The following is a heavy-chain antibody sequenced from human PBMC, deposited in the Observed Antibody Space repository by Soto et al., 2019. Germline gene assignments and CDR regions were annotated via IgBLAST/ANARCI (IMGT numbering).Heavy chain of an antibody. CDR3: VRVRGGGTSPFDY. CDR1: GFTFSDHY. V-gene: IGHV3-72*01. J-gene: IGHJ4*02. CDR2: SRNKAHSYTT. D-gene: IGHD3-16*01. Sequence: EVQLVESGGGLVQPGGSLRLSCAASGFTFSDHYMDWVRQAPGKGLEWVGRSRNKAHSYTTEYAASVKGRFTISRDDSKKSLFLKRNGIKPEARAVYYCVRVRGGGTSPFDYWGQGPLVTFSS.